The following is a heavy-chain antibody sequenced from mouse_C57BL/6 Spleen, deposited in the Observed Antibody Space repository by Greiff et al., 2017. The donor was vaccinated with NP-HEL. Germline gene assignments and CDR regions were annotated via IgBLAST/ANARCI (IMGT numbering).Heavy chain of an antibody. CDR1: GYTFTSYW. D-gene: IGHD1-1*01. J-gene: IGHJ2*01. CDR2: IYPGSGST. CDR3: ARGITTGNY. Sequence: VQMQKQGEELVKPGASVKMSCKASGYTFTSYWITWVKQRPGQGLEWIGDIYPGSGSTNYNEKFKSKATLTVDTSSSTAYMQLSSLTSEDSAVYYCARGITTGNYWGQGTTLTVSS. V-gene: IGHV1-55*01.